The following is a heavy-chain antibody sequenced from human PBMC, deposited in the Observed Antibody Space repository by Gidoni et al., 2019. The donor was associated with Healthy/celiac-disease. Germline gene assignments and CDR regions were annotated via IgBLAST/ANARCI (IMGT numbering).Heavy chain of an antibody. CDR2: IRSSGSII. J-gene: IGHJ6*02. CDR3: ARSYDYGDYLHWSDYYYYGMDV. D-gene: IGHD4-17*01. CDR1: GFTFSDYY. V-gene: IGHV3-11*01. Sequence: QVQLVASGGGLVKPGGSLRLSSAAYGFTFSDYYMSWIRQAPGKGLEWVSYIRSSGSIIFYADSVKGRFTSSRDNAKNSLYLQMNSLRAEDTAVYYCARSYDYGDYLHWSDYYYYGMDVWSQGTTVTVSS.